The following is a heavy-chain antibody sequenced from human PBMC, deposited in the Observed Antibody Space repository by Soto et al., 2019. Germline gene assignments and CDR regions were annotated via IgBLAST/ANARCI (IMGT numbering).Heavy chain of an antibody. J-gene: IGHJ5*02. Sequence: QITLKESGPTLVKPTQTLTLTCTFSGFSLTTSGVGVGWIRQPPGKALEWLALIYWDDDKRYSPSLKRRLTITKDPSRNQVVLTMTNMDPVDTATYYCVHRREFNTSWNEGWFDPWGQGTLVTVSS. D-gene: IGHD1-1*01. CDR1: GFSLTTSGVG. CDR2: IYWDDDK. CDR3: VHRREFNTSWNEGWFDP. V-gene: IGHV2-5*02.